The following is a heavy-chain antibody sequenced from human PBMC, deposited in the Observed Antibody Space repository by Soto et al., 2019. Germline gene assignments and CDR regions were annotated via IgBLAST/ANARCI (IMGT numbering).Heavy chain of an antibody. J-gene: IGHJ6*02. CDR2: ISAAGDP. V-gene: IGHV3-13*05. CDR1: GFTFRNSD. Sequence: EVQLVESGGGLVQPGGSLSLSCEASGFTFRNSDMHWVRQGTGKGLEWVSGISAAGDPDYADSVEGRFTISRENAQNSFFLQMNSLRVGDTAVYYCARTDRDFYGLDVWGQGTTVIVSS. CDR3: ARTDRDFYGLDV.